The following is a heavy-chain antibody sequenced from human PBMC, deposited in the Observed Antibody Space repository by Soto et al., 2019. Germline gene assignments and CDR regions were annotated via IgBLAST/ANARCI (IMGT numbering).Heavy chain of an antibody. CDR1: GFTFSSYG. V-gene: IGHV3-30*18. CDR2: ISYDGSNK. CDR3: AKVLTYYYDSSGYDYYFDY. J-gene: IGHJ4*02. D-gene: IGHD3-22*01. Sequence: VQLVESGGGLVKPGGSLRLSCAASGFTFSSYGMHWVRQAPGKGLEWVAVISYDGSNKYYADSVKGRFTISRDNSKNTLYLQMNSLRAEDTAVYYCAKVLTYYYDSSGYDYYFDYWGQGTLVTVSS.